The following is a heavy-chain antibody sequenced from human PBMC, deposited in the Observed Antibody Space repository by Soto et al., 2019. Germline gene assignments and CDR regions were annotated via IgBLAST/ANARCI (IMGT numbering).Heavy chain of an antibody. J-gene: IGHJ4*02. CDR1: GGPISSSSYY. Sequence: SETLSLTCTVSGGPISSSSYYWGWIRQPPGKGLEWIGSIYYSGSTYYNVSLKSRVTISVDTSKNQFSLKLSSVTAADTAVYYCARHAYAGLYGSGSSYTPLDYWGQGTLVTVAS. CDR3: ARHAYAGLYGSGSSYTPLDY. CDR2: IYYSGST. D-gene: IGHD3-10*01. V-gene: IGHV4-39*01.